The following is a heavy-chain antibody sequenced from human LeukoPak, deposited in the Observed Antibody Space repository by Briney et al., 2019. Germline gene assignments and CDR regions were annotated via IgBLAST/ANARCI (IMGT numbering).Heavy chain of an antibody. J-gene: IGHJ3*02. D-gene: IGHD3-16*02. CDR3: ASFGSRNYRDGFDI. CDR1: GYSFTSYY. Sequence: ASVKVSCKASGYSFTSYYMHWVRQAPGQGLEWMGTINPSGGSTSNAQKFQDRVTMTRDMSTSTVYMELSSLRFEDTAVYYCASFGSRNYRDGFDIWGQGTMVTVSS. V-gene: IGHV1-46*01. CDR2: INPSGGST.